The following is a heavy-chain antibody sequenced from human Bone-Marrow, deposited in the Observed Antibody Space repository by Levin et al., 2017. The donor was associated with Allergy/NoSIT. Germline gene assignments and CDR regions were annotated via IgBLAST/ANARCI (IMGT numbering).Heavy chain of an antibody. CDR3: ARGSGSGSYYRY. J-gene: IGHJ4*02. V-gene: IGHV3-13*01. Sequence: GGSLRLSCAASGFTFSSYDMHWVRQATGKGLEWVSAIGTAGDTYYPGSVKGRFTISRENAKNSLYLQMNSLRAGDTAVYYCARGSGSGSYYRYWGQGTLVTVSS. D-gene: IGHD3-10*01. CDR2: IGTAGDT. CDR1: GFTFSSYD.